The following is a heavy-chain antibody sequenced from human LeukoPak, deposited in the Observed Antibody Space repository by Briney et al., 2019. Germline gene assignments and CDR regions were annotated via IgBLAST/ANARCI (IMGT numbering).Heavy chain of an antibody. CDR2: IIPIFGIA. V-gene: IGHV1-69*04. Sequence: SVKVSCKASGGTFSSYAISWVQQAPGQGLEWMGRIIPIFGIANYAQKFQGRVTITADKSTSTAYMELSSLRSEDTAVYYCARDPTDYYDSSGYYSHWFDPWGQGTLVTVSS. D-gene: IGHD3-22*01. CDR1: GGTFSSYA. J-gene: IGHJ5*02. CDR3: ARDPTDYYDSSGYYSHWFDP.